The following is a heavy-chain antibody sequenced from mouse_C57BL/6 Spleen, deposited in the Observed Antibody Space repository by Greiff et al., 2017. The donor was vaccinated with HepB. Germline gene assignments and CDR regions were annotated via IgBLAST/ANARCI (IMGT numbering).Heavy chain of an antibody. V-gene: IGHV1-54*01. J-gene: IGHJ4*01. CDR1: GYAFTNYL. Sequence: QVQLQQSGAELVRPGTSVKVSCKASGYAFTNYLIEWVKQRPGQGLEWIGVINPGSGGTNYNEKFKGKATLTADKSSSTAYMQLSSLTSEDSAVYFCARGGTYYDYDGAMDYWGQGTSVTVSS. CDR3: ARGGTYYDYDGAMDY. CDR2: INPGSGGT. D-gene: IGHD2-4*01.